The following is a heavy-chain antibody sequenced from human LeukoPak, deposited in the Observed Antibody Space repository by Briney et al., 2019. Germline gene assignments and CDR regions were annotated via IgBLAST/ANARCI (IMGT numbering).Heavy chain of an antibody. V-gene: IGHV4-4*07. J-gene: IGHJ4*02. Sequence: SETLSLTCTVSGGSITHYYWSWIRQPAGKGLEWIGRLYTSGTTNYNPSLKSRVTMSLDTSKNQFSLKLNSVTAADTAVYYCARDRWATRQSFDSWGQGTLVTVSS. D-gene: IGHD1-1*01. CDR2: LYTSGTT. CDR1: GGSITHYY. CDR3: ARDRWATRQSFDS.